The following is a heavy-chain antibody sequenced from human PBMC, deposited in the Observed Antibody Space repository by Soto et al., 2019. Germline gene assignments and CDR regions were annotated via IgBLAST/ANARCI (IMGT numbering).Heavy chain of an antibody. CDR3: TRGEDGYNY. Sequence: GGSLRLSCTASGFTFGDYAMSWVRQAPGKGLEWGGFIRSKAYGGTTEYAASVKGRFTTSRDDSKSIAYLQMNSLKTEDTAVYYCTRGEDGYNYWGQGTLVTVSS. CDR1: GFTFGDYA. CDR2: IRSKAYGGTT. D-gene: IGHD5-12*01. J-gene: IGHJ4*02. V-gene: IGHV3-49*04.